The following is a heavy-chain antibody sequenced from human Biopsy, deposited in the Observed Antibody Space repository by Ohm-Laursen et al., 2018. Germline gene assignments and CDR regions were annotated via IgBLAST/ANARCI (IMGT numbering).Heavy chain of an antibody. CDR2: SNSGGST. J-gene: IGHJ4*02. CDR3: ARDTPETYDYDNDDNSPFPRRYIDY. Sequence: SLRLSCAASGFSISINYMSWVRQAPGKGLEWISVSNSGGSTYYADSVKDRFTISRDNSNNAVFLQMNSLRAEDTAVYYCARDTPETYDYDNDDNSPFPRRYIDYWGQGTLVTVSS. D-gene: IGHD3-22*01. V-gene: IGHV3-66*01. CDR1: GFSISINY.